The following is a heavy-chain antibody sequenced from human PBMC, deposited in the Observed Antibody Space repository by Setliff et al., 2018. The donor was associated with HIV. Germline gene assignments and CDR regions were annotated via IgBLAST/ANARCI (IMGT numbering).Heavy chain of an antibody. Sequence: SVKVSCKASGGTFSSYAIGWVRQAPGQGLEWMGGIIPIFGTPDYAQKFQGRVTITTDESTNTVYMELSSLRSEDTAVYYCALPYCGGGNCWSSASLPPAGWFDPWGQGTLVTVSS. CDR1: GGTFSSYA. CDR3: ALPYCGGGNCWSSASLPPAGWFDP. CDR2: IIPIFGTP. V-gene: IGHV1-69*05. D-gene: IGHD2-15*01. J-gene: IGHJ5*02.